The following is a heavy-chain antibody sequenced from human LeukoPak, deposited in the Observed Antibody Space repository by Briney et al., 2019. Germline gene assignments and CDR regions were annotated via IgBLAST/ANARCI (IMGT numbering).Heavy chain of an antibody. J-gene: IGHJ6*03. CDR3: ARVPHCTSTSCYVGGYHMDV. V-gene: IGHV4-38-2*02. CDR1: GYSISSGYY. D-gene: IGHD2-2*01. CDR2: IDHSGST. Sequence: PSETLSLTCTVSGYSISSGYYWGWIRQPPGKGLEWIGSIDHSGSTNDNPSLKSRVTVSVDTSKNQFSLKLSSVTAADTAVYYCARVPHCTSTSCYVGGYHMDVWGKGTTVTVSS.